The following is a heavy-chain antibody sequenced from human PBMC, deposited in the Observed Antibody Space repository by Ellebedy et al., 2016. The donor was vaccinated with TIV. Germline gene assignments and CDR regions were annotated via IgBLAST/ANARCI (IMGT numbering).Heavy chain of an antibody. CDR3: ARNPGGGGDFGDNWFDP. J-gene: IGHJ5*02. CDR1: GIIVSDYF. V-gene: IGHV3-66*01. CDR2: LYPEAKT. Sequence: PGGSLRLSCEASGIIVSDYFMNWVRQAPGKGLEWVSVLYPEAKTNDTDSVNGRFIVSRDNSKNTLYLQMNSLRAEDTAVYYCARNPGGGGDFGDNWFDPWGQGTLVTVSS. D-gene: IGHD2-21*01.